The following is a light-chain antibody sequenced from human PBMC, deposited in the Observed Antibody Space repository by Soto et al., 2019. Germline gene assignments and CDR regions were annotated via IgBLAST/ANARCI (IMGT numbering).Light chain of an antibody. Sequence: QSVLTQPPSVSGAPGQRVTISCTGGSSNIGAGYDVHWYQQLPGTAPKLLIYGNSNRPSGVPDRFYGSKSGTSAALAITGLQAEDEADYYCQSYDSSLSVVFGGGTQRTVL. CDR3: QSYDSSLSVV. CDR2: GNS. V-gene: IGLV1-40*01. CDR1: SSNIGAGYD. J-gene: IGLJ2*01.